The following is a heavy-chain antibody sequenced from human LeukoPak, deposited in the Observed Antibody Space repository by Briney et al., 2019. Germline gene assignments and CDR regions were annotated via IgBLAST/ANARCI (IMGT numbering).Heavy chain of an antibody. CDR1: GGTFSSYA. Sequence: GASVKVSCKASGGTFSSYAISWVRQAPGQGLEWMGGIIPIFGTANYAQKFQGRVTITADESTSTAYMELSSLRSEDTAVYYCARARPVGATSFDYWGQGTLVTVSS. V-gene: IGHV1-69*13. CDR2: IIPIFGTA. J-gene: IGHJ4*02. CDR3: ARARPVGATSFDY. D-gene: IGHD1-26*01.